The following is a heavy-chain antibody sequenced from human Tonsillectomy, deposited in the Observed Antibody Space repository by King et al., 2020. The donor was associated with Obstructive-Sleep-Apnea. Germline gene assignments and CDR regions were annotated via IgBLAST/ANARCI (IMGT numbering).Heavy chain of an antibody. CDR3: ARDLTYHTSQIYYDAFDI. CDR2: INEGGSVT. J-gene: IGHJ3*02. CDR1: GFTLSDYW. Sequence: EVQLVESGGVLVQPGGSLRLSCAASGFTLSDYWMVWLRQAPGKGLEWVANINEGGSVTYYLDSVKGRFTISRDNANNSLHLQMNNLRAEDTAIYYCARDLTYHTSQIYYDAFDIWGHGTMVTVSS. V-gene: IGHV3-7*03. D-gene: IGHD3-10*01.